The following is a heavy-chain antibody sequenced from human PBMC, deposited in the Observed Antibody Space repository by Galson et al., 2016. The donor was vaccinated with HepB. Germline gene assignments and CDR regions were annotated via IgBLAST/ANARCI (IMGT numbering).Heavy chain of an antibody. CDR3: ARGTINGSHFDF. CDR2: IIPIFGKT. CDR1: GDTFNNFA. J-gene: IGHJ4*02. Sequence: SVKVSCKASGDTFNNFALNWVRQAPGHGLEWLGGIIPIFGKTNYAQKFQGRVTITADQSTRTVYVEMSSLRSDDTALDYCARGTINGSHFDFWGPGTPVTVSS. D-gene: IGHD1-26*01. V-gene: IGHV1-69*13.